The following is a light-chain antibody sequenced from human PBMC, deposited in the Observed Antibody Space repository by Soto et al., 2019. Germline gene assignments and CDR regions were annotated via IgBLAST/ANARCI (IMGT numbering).Light chain of an antibody. CDR2: KAS. CDR3: QQYNSYSRT. V-gene: IGKV1-5*03. J-gene: IGKJ1*01. Sequence: DIQMTQSPSTLSASVGDRVTITCRASQSISSWLAWYQQKPGKAPKLLIYKASSLESGVPSRFRGSGSGTEFTLTISSLQPDDVATYYCQQYNSYSRTFGQGTKVDIK. CDR1: QSISSW.